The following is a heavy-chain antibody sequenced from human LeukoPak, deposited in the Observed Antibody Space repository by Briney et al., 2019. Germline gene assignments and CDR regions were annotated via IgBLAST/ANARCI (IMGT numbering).Heavy chain of an antibody. CDR3: ARENTMVRGAFDAFDI. Sequence: PSETLSLTCTVSVGSISSYYWSWIRQPPGKGLGWIGYIYYSGSTNYNPSLKSRVTVSVDTSNNQFSLKLSSVTAAVTAVYYCARENTMVRGAFDAFDIWGQGTMVTVSS. CDR2: IYYSGST. D-gene: IGHD3-10*01. J-gene: IGHJ3*02. V-gene: IGHV4-59*01. CDR1: VGSISSYY.